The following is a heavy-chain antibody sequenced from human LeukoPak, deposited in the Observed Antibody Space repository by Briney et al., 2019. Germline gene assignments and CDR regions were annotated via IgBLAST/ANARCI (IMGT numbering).Heavy chain of an antibody. CDR3: ARGRLNGNVDF. CDR2: FDPEDGET. D-gene: IGHD1-20*01. J-gene: IGHJ4*02. CDR1: GSTLTELS. V-gene: IGHV1-24*01. Sequence: ASVKVSCKVSGSTLTELSMHWVRQAPGKGLEWMGGFDPEDGETFYAQDFQGRVIMTEVTSTDTAYMELSSLRSEDTAMYYCARGRLNGNVDFWGQGTLVTVSS.